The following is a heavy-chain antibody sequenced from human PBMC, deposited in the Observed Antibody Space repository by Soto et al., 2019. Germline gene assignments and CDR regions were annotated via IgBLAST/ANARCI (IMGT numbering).Heavy chain of an antibody. CDR2: IYYSGST. D-gene: IGHD1-1*01. CDR1: GGSISSYY. Sequence: QVQLQESGPGLVKPSETLSLTCTVSGGSISSYYWSWIRQPPGKGLEWIGYIYYSGSTNYNPSLKSRVTMSVDTSKNQFSLKLSSVTAADTAVYYCASGQLAPPNYYGMDVWGQGTTVTVSS. CDR3: ASGQLAPPNYYGMDV. J-gene: IGHJ6*02. V-gene: IGHV4-59*01.